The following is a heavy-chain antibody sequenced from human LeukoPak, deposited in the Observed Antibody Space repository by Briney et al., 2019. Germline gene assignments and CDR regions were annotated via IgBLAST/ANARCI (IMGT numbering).Heavy chain of an antibody. CDR3: ARSIAAAGMRFDY. J-gene: IGHJ4*02. V-gene: IGHV3-30*04. Sequence: GGSLRLSCAASGFIFSDYAMHWVRQSPGKGLEWAAFMSYDGRNKYYADSVKGRFTISRDNSKNTLYLQMNSLRAEDTAVYYCARSIAAAGMRFDYWGQGTLVTVSS. D-gene: IGHD6-13*01. CDR1: GFIFSDYA. CDR2: MSYDGRNK.